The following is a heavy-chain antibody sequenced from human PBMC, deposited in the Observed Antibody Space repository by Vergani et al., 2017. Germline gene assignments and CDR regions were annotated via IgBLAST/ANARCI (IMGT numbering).Heavy chain of an antibody. CDR2: ISYDGDRR. CDR1: GFSFRGHG. V-gene: IGHV3-30*03. CDR3: TRPCGYGDFRVWYHMDV. Sequence: QVHLVESGGGVVQPGRSLTLSCVASGFSFRGHGMHWVRQAPGKGLEWVAMISYDGDRRDYGDFAKGRFTISRDSSKTVYLQMNSLRSEDTAVYYCTRPCGYGDFRVWYHMDVWGKGTTVTVSS. J-gene: IGHJ6*03. D-gene: IGHD4-17*01.